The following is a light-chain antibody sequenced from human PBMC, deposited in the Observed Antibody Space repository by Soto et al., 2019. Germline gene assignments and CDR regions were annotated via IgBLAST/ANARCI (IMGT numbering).Light chain of an antibody. Sequence: TVFTHSPGTLSLSPGERATLSCRASQNVSSNLLVWYQHHPGQAPRLLIYGASSRATGIPDRFSGSGSRTDFSLTISSLEPEDSAVYYCQQRNIWPPVTFGQGTRLEIK. CDR1: QNVSSNL. J-gene: IGKJ5*01. V-gene: IGKV3D-20*02. CDR3: QQRNIWPPVT. CDR2: GAS.